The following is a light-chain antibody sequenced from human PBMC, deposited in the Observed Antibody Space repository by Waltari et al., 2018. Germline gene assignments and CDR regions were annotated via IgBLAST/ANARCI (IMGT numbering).Light chain of an antibody. CDR1: NIESKS. CDR3: QVWDSGTNHWV. V-gene: IGLV3-21*02. Sequence: SYVLTQPPSVSVAPGETARLTCGGNNIESKSVHWYQQKPGQAPVLVVYDDSDRPSGIPERFSGSNSGNTATLTISRVEAGDEADYYCQVWDSGTNHWVFGGGTKLTVL. CDR2: DDS. J-gene: IGLJ3*02.